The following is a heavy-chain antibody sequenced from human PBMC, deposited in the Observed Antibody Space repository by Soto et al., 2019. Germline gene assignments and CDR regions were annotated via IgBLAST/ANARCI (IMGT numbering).Heavy chain of an antibody. CDR2: ISAYNGNT. CDR3: ARDVYYDILTGYYPIPYGMDV. D-gene: IGHD3-9*01. Sequence: QVQLVQSGAEVKKPGASVKVSCKASGYTFTSYGISWVRQAPGQGLEWMGWISAYNGNTNYAQKLQGRVTMTTDTSTSTAYMELRSLRSDDTAAYYCARDVYYDILTGYYPIPYGMDVWGQGTTVTVSS. CDR1: GYTFTSYG. J-gene: IGHJ6*02. V-gene: IGHV1-18*01.